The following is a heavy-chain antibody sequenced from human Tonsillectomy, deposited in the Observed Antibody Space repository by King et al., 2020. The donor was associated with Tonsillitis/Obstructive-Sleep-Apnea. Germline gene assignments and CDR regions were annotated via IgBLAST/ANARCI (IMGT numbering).Heavy chain of an antibody. V-gene: IGHV2-26*01. CDR3: ARIPYYYDSSGYSGFDY. Sequence: FTLKESGPVLVKPTETLTLTCTVSGFSLSNARMGVSWIRQPPGKALEWLAHIFSNDKKSYTTSLNSRLTISKDTSKSQVVLTMTNMEPVDTATYYCARIPYYYDSSGYSGFDYWGQGTLVTVSS. D-gene: IGHD3-22*01. J-gene: IGHJ4*02. CDR1: GFSLSNARMG. CDR2: IFSNDKK.